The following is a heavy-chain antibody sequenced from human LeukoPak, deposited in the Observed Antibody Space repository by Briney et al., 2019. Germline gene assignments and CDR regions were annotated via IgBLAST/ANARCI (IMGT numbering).Heavy chain of an antibody. CDR2: IYYSGST. D-gene: IGHD6-19*01. CDR1: GGSVSSGVYY. J-gene: IGHJ4*02. V-gene: IGHV4-61*08. CDR3: ARGGGSGWYPHDY. Sequence: SETLPLTCTVSGGSVSSGVYYWSWIRQPPGKGLEWIGYIYYSGSTNYNPSLKSRVTISVDTSKNQFSLKLSSVTAADTAVYYCARGGGSGWYPHDYWGQGTLVTVSS.